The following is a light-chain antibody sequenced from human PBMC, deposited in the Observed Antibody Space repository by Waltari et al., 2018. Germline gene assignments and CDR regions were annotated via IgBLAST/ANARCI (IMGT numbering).Light chain of an antibody. Sequence: VLTQSPATLSWSPGERATPYWRASQIVSYYLAWYQQKPGQAPRLLISDASNRATGIPARFSGSGSGTDFTLTISSLEPEDFAVYYCQQRTNWPLTFGGGTKVEI. CDR3: QQRTNWPLT. CDR2: DAS. J-gene: IGKJ4*01. V-gene: IGKV3-11*01. CDR1: QIVSYY.